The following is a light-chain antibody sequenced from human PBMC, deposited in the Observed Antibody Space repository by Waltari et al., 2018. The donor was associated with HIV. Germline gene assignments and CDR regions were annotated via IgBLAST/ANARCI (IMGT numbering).Light chain of an antibody. J-gene: IGLJ1*01. CDR1: SSAVRSYNV. CDR2: EVN. Sequence: QSALTQPASASGSPGQSITIPCTGTSSAVRSYNVVSWYQQHPGKAPKLMIYEVNKRPAGVSNRFSGSKSGNTASLTISGLQAEDEADYHCCSYAGSSTHVFGTGTKVTVL. CDR3: CSYAGSSTHV. V-gene: IGLV2-23*02.